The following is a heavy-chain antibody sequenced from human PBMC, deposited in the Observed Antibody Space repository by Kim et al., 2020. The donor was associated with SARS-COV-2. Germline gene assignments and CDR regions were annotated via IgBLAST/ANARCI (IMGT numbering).Heavy chain of an antibody. Sequence: GGSLRLSCAASGFTFSNSALHWVRQAPGKGLEWVSYISSSGSTIYYADSVKGRFTISRDNASNSLHLQMNSLRDEDTAVYYCARVLWSFLDYWGQGTLV. J-gene: IGHJ4*02. CDR3: ARVLWSFLDY. V-gene: IGHV3-48*02. CDR1: GFTFSNSA. CDR2: ISSSGSTI. D-gene: IGHD1-26*01.